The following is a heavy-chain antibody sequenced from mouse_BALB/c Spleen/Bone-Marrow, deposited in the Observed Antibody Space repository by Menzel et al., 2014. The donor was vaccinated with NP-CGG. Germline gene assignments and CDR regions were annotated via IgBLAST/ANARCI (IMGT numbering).Heavy chain of an antibody. CDR1: GYTFTSYW. CDR3: ARGSSYRYYFDY. J-gene: IGHJ2*01. CDR2: INPSTGYT. V-gene: IGHV1-7*01. Sequence: QVQLQQSGAELAKPGASVKMSCKASGYTFTSYWMHWVKQRPGQGLEWIGYINPSTGYTEYNQKFKDKATLTADKSSSTAYMQLSSLTSEDSAVYYCARGSSYRYYFDYWGQGTTLTVSS. D-gene: IGHD1-1*01.